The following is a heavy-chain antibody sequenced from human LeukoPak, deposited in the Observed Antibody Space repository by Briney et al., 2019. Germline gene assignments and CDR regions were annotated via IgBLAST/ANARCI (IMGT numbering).Heavy chain of an antibody. V-gene: IGHV4-31*03. CDR3: ARRIVVVPAATDYFDH. D-gene: IGHD2-2*01. CDR1: GGSISSGGYY. J-gene: IGHJ4*02. Sequence: SQTLSLTCTVSGGSISSGGYYWSWIRQHPGKGLEWIGYICYSGSTYYNPSLKSRVTISVDTSKNQFSLKLSSVTAADTAVYYCARRIVVVPAATDYFDHWGQGTLVTVSS. CDR2: ICYSGST.